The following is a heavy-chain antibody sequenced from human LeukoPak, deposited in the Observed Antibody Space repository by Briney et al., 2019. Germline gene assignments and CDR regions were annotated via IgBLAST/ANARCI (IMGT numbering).Heavy chain of an antibody. CDR2: IYYSGST. J-gene: IGHJ4*02. D-gene: IGHD3-10*01. V-gene: IGHV4-39*07. Sequence: SETLSLTCTVSGGSISSSSYYWGWIRQPPGKGLEWIGSIYYSGSTYYNPSLKSRVTISVDTSKNQFSLKLSSVTAADTAVYYCASGGSSGGYWGYFDYWGQGTLVTVSS. CDR3: ASGGSSGGYWGYFDY. CDR1: GGSISSSSYY.